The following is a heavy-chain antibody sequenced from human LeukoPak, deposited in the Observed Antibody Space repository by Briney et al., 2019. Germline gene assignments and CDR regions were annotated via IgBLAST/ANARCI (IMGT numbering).Heavy chain of an antibody. J-gene: IGHJ4*02. CDR2: IWKDGSQT. CDR3: VREGIGGTFYRGNFDH. D-gene: IGHD2-15*01. CDR1: GFTFSDDG. Sequence: GGSLRLSCIASGFTFSDDGTHWVRQAPGKGLEWVALIWKDGSQTFYGDSVKGRFIISRDNSRNTLDLQMNSLSAEDTAVYYCVREGIGGTFYRGNFDHWGQGTLVTVSS. V-gene: IGHV3-33*01.